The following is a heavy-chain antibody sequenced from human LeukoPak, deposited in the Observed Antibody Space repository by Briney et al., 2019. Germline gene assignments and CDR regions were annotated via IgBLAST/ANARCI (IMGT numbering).Heavy chain of an antibody. D-gene: IGHD1-14*01. CDR2: IYYSGST. V-gene: IGHV4-59*01. CDR1: GGSIGSFY. Sequence: SETLSLTCTVSGGSIGSFYWSWIRQPPGKGLEWIGYIYYSGSTNYNPSLKSRVTISVDTSKNQFSLKLNSVTAADTAVYYCARAPQGGYWGQGTLVTVSS. J-gene: IGHJ4*02. CDR3: ARAPQGGY.